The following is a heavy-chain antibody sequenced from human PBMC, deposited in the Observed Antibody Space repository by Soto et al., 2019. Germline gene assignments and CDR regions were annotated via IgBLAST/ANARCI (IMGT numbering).Heavy chain of an antibody. CDR2: IYYSGST. CDR1: GGSISSGGYY. D-gene: IGHD5-12*01. J-gene: IGHJ5*02. Sequence: SETLSLTCTVSGGSISSGGYYWSWIRQHPGKGLEWIGYIYYSGSTYYNPSLKSRVTISVDTSKNQFSLKLSSVTAADTAVYYCARQWLRKDKGFYNWFDPWGQGTLVTVSS. CDR3: ARQWLRKDKGFYNWFDP. V-gene: IGHV4-31*03.